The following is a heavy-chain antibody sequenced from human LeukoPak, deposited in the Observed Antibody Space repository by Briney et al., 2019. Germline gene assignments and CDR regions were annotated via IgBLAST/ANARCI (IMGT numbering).Heavy chain of an antibody. V-gene: IGHV4-34*01. CDR3: ARGRRVVVVPAARGGAGTRTSYMDV. CDR2: INDSGST. J-gene: IGHJ6*03. D-gene: IGHD2-2*01. Sequence: LGSLSLNRAVNGGSFRGYNWSWIRQPPGKGLERIGEINDSGSTNYNPSLESRVTISVDTSKNQFSLKLSSVTAADTAVYYCARGRRVVVVPAARGGAGTRTSYMDVWGKGTTVTVSS. CDR1: GGSFRGYN.